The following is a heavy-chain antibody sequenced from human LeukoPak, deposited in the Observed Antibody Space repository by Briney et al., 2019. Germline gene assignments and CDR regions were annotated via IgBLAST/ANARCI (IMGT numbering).Heavy chain of an antibody. CDR3: AKEGARSSSLDY. D-gene: IGHD6-13*01. J-gene: IGHJ4*02. CDR1: GFTFSSYW. Sequence: GGSLRLSCAASGFTFSSYWMIWVRQAPGKGLEWVANIKQDGSEKYYVDSVKGRFTISRDNAKNSLYLQMNSLRAEDTAVYYCAKEGARSSSLDYWGQGTLVTVSS. CDR2: IKQDGSEK. V-gene: IGHV3-7*01.